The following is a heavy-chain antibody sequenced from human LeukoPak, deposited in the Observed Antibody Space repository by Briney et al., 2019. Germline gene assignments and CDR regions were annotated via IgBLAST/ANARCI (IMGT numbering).Heavy chain of an antibody. CDR2: IYTSGST. J-gene: IGHJ4*02. D-gene: IGHD1-26*01. CDR3: ARGGTYGGGADY. V-gene: IGHV4-61*02. CDR1: GGSISSGSYY. Sequence: KSSETLSLTCTVSGGSISSGSYYWSWIRQPAGKGLEWIGRIYTSGSTNYNPSLKSRLTISVDTSKNQFSLRLSSVTAADTAVYYCARGGTYGGGADYWGQGTLVTVSS.